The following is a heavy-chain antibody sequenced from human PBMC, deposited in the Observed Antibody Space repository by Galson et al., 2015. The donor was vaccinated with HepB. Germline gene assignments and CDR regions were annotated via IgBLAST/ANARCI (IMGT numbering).Heavy chain of an antibody. D-gene: IGHD5-12*01. V-gene: IGHV1-18*04. CDR1: GYTFTSYG. CDR2: ISAYNGNT. CDR3: ARAPSGYDLPDGW. J-gene: IGHJ4*02. Sequence: SVKVSCKASGYTFTSYGISWVRQAPGQGLEWMGWISAYNGNTNYAQKLQGRVTMTTDTSTSTAYMELRSLRSDDTVVYYCARAPSGYDLPDGWWGQGTLVTVSS.